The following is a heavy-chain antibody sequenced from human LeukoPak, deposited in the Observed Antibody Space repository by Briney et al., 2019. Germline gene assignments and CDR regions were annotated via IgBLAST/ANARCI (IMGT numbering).Heavy chain of an antibody. CDR1: GGTFPSYA. CDR3: ARLLLLAPFHQYYYGMDV. V-gene: IGHV1-69*01. J-gene: IGHJ6*04. Sequence: SVKVSSKASGGTFPSYAISWVRPAPGQGLEWMGGHIPIFGTANYAQKFQGRVTITADESTSTAYMELSSLRSEDTAVYYCARLLLLAPFHQYYYGMDVWGKGTTVTVSS. CDR2: HIPIFGTA. D-gene: IGHD2-15*01.